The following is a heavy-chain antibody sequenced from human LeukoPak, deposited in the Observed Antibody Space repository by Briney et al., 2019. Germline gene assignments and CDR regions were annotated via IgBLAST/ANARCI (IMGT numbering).Heavy chain of an antibody. CDR2: VKSKPNGGTT. V-gene: IGHV3-15*01. CDR1: GFTVRNTY. J-gene: IGHJ4*02. CDR3: TTDRADY. Sequence: PGGSLRLSCAAFGFTVRNTYMNWVRQAPREGLEWVARVKSKPNGGTTDYAAPVKGRFTTSRDDSKNTLYLQMNSLKTEDTAVYYCTTDRADYWGQGTLVTVSS.